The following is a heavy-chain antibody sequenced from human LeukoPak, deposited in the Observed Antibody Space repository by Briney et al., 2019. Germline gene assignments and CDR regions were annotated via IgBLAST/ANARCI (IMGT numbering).Heavy chain of an antibody. CDR1: GFTFSSYS. CDR3: AREWVVPAAHFDY. V-gene: IGHV3-48*01. D-gene: IGHD2-2*01. CDR2: ISSSSSTI. J-gene: IGHJ4*02. Sequence: QPGGSLRLSCAASGFTFSSYSMNWVRQAPGKGLEWVSYISSSSSTIYYADSVKGRFTISRDNAKNSLYLQMNSLRAEDTAVYYCAREWVVPAAHFDYWGQGTLVTVSS.